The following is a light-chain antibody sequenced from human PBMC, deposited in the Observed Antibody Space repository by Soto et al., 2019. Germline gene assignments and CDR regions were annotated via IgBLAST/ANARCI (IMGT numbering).Light chain of an antibody. CDR3: QQYNTYPLT. CDR1: QTINNN. Sequence: VMTQAPATLSVSPGERATLSCRASQTINNNVAWYQLKDGQVPRLVIYGASTRATDIPARFSGSGSGTDFTLTISSLQPSDFATYYCQQYNTYPLTFGGGTKVDIK. V-gene: IGKV3-15*01. CDR2: GAS. J-gene: IGKJ4*01.